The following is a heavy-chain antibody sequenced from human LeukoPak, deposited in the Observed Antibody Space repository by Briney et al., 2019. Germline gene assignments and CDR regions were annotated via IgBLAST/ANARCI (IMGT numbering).Heavy chain of an antibody. Sequence: GGSLRLSCAASGFTFSSYALSWVRQAPGKGLEWVSAISGSGGSTYYADSVKGRFTISRDNSKNTLYLQMNSLRAEDTAVYYCESRTPEGTDCSSTSCTIDYWGQGTLVTVSS. CDR2: ISGSGGST. CDR3: ESRTPEGTDCSSTSCTIDY. CDR1: GFTFSSYA. D-gene: IGHD2-2*01. V-gene: IGHV3-23*01. J-gene: IGHJ4*02.